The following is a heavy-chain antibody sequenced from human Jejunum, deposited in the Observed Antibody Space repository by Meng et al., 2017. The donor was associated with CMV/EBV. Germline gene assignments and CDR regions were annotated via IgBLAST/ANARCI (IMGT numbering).Heavy chain of an antibody. J-gene: IGHJ4*02. CDR2: IITDTGIP. CDR1: VDTFTSHA. V-gene: IGHV7-4-1*02. CDR3: ARWNGRDRNFDY. D-gene: IGHD1-1*01. Sequence: QVQLLQSWSEVRKLCPWVTFTWKASVDTFTSHAINWDPQTPGQGLGWMGWIITDTGIPTYDQAFTGRFVFSLDTSVSTTYLQIISLKAEDTAVYYCARWNGRDRNFDYWGQGTLVTVSS.